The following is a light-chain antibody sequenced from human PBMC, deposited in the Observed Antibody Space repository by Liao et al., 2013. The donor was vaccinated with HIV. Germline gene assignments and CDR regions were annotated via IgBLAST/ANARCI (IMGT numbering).Light chain of an antibody. J-gene: IGLJ1*01. V-gene: IGLV3-25*03. Sequence: SYVLTQSPSVSVSPGQTATIACSGDKLGNKFTSWYQQRPGQSPVLVMYQDSKRPSGIPERFSGSSSGTTVTLTISGVQAEDEADYYCQSADSSGTYRVFGTGTKVTVL. CDR3: QSADSSGTYRV. CDR1: KLGNKF. CDR2: QDS.